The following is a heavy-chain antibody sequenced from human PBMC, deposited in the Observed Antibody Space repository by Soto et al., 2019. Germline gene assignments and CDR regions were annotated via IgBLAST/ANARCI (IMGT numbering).Heavy chain of an antibody. D-gene: IGHD3-10*01. CDR1: GFTFSSYG. Sequence: SLRLSCAASGFTFSSYGMHWVRQAPGKGLEWVAVIWYDGSNKYYADSVKGRFTISRDNSKNTLYLQMNSLRAEDTAVYYCARDGNGSGSYQYYYYMDVWGKGTTVTVSS. J-gene: IGHJ6*03. V-gene: IGHV3-33*01. CDR3: ARDGNGSGSYQYYYYMDV. CDR2: IWYDGSNK.